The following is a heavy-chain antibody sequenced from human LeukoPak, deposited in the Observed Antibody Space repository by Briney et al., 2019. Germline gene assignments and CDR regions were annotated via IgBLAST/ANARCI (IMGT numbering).Heavy chain of an antibody. Sequence: SETLSLTCTVSGGSISSSYWSWIRQPPGKGLEWIGYIYYSGSTNYNPSLKSRVTISVDTSKNQFSLKLSSVTAADTAVYYCARVDPDSSSTLEVFDYWSQGTLVTVSS. CDR2: IYYSGST. V-gene: IGHV4-59*01. J-gene: IGHJ4*02. D-gene: IGHD6-6*01. CDR1: GGSISSSY. CDR3: ARVDPDSSSTLEVFDY.